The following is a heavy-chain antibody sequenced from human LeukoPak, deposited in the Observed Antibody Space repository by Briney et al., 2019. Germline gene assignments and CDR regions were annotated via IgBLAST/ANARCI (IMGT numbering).Heavy chain of an antibody. V-gene: IGHV3-7*01. CDR2: IKQDGSEK. CDR3: ARNKRADM. CDR1: GFSFSDYW. Sequence: GGSLRLSCAASGFSFSDYWMSWVRQAPGKGLEWVANIKQDGSEKNYVDSVKGRFTISRDNAKNSLSLQMISLRAEDTAVYYCARNKRADMWGQGTMVTVSS. J-gene: IGHJ3*02. D-gene: IGHD1/OR15-1a*01.